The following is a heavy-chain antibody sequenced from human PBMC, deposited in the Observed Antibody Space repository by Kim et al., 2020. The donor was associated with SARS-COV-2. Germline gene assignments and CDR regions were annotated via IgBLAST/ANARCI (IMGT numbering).Heavy chain of an antibody. Sequence: KGRFTLSRDNAKDAPYLQMNSLRAEDTAVYYCARDYALVALVTVVHYGMDVWGQGTTVTVSS. J-gene: IGHJ6*02. V-gene: IGHV3-48*03. D-gene: IGHD2-2*01. CDR3: ARDYALVALVTVVHYGMDV.